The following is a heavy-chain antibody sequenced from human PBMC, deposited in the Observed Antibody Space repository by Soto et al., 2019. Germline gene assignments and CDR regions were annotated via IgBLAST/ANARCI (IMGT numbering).Heavy chain of an antibody. CDR3: ARAGAMVRGVIIEAYYYYGMDV. CDR2: INPSGGST. J-gene: IGHJ6*02. D-gene: IGHD3-10*01. V-gene: IGHV1-46*01. Sequence: ASVKVSCKASGYTFTSYYMHWVRQAPGQGLEWMGKINPSGGSTSYAQKFQGRVTMTRDTSTSTVYMELSSLRSEDTAVYYCARAGAMVRGVIIEAYYYYGMDVWG. CDR1: GYTFTSYY.